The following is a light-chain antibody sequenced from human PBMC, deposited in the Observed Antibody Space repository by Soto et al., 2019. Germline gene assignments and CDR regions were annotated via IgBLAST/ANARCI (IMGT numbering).Light chain of an antibody. Sequence: QSALTQPASVSGSPGQSITISCTGTSSDVGGYNYVSWYQQHPGKAPKLMIYDVSKRPSGVSNRFSGSKSGNTASLTISGLQAEDESDYYCSSYTSSSTSVVFGGGTKVTVL. J-gene: IGLJ3*02. CDR1: SSDVGGYNY. CDR3: SSYTSSSTSVV. CDR2: DVS. V-gene: IGLV2-14*01.